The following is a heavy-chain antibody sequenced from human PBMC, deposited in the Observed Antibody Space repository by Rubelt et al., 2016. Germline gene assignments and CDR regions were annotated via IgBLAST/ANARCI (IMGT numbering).Heavy chain of an antibody. V-gene: IGHV1-3*01. CDR1: GYTFTSYA. D-gene: IGHD3-9*01. CDR2: INAGHGHT. Sequence: QVQLVQSGAEVKKPGASVKVSCTASGYTFTSYAMHWVRQAPGKRLEWMGWINAGHGHTKYSQKFQGRVTITRDTSASTAYMELSSLRSEDTAVYYCASSGFDYDILTGYYNYYGMDVWGQGTTVTVSS. J-gene: IGHJ6*02. CDR3: ASSGFDYDILTGYYNYYGMDV.